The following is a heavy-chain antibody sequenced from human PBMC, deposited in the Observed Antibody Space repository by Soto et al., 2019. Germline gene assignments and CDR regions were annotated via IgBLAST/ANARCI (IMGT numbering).Heavy chain of an antibody. V-gene: IGHV5-51*01. Sequence: GESLKISCKGSGYSFTSYWIGWVRQMPGKGLEWMGIIYPGDSDTRYSPSFQGRVTISADKSISTAYLQWSSLKASDTAMYYCARLRILTGYPNWFDPWGQGTLVTVSS. D-gene: IGHD3-9*01. CDR3: ARLRILTGYPNWFDP. J-gene: IGHJ5*02. CDR2: IYPGDSDT. CDR1: GYSFTSYW.